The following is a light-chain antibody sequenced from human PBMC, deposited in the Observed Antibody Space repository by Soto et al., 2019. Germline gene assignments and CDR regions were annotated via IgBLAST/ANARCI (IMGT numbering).Light chain of an antibody. CDR1: INDIGSYDY. V-gene: IGLV2-14*01. CDR2: EVS. CDR3: TSFARGISIL. Sequence: QSVLTQPASVSGSPGQWITISCTGSINDIGSYDYVSWYQQHPGKAPKLIISEVSNRPSGVSNRFSCSKSGNAASLTISGLQAEDEADYYCTSFARGISILFGGGTKLTVL. J-gene: IGLJ2*01.